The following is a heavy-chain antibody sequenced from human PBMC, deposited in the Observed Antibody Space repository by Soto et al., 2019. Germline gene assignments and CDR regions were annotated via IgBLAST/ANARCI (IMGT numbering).Heavy chain of an antibody. CDR3: ARRGLSSYYHGMDV. CDR2: ISSYNDNA. V-gene: IGHV1-18*01. J-gene: IGHJ6*02. CDR1: GYTFTSYD. Sequence: QVQLVQSGAEVKKPGASVKVSCKASGYTFTSYDINWVRQAPGQGLEWMGWISSYNDNANYVQKLQGRVTRTTDTSTSTAYMELRSLRSDDTAVYYCARRGLSSYYHGMDVWGQGTTVTVSS. D-gene: IGHD3-10*01.